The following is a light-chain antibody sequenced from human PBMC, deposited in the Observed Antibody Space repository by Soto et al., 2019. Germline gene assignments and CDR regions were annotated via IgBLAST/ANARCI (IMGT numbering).Light chain of an antibody. CDR2: DSS. CDR3: QQFGDWPS. J-gene: IGKJ1*01. CDR1: QSVSSH. Sequence: EIRMTQSPATLSVSPGDNATLCCRASQSVSSHVVWYQQKPGQAPRLLISDSSTRAPGIPARFSGSGSGTEFTLTISSLQSDDFAVYYCQQFGDWPSFGLGTKVDIK. V-gene: IGKV3D-15*01.